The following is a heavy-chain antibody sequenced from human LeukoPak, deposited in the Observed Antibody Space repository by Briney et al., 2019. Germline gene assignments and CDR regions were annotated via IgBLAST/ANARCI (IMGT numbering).Heavy chain of an antibody. V-gene: IGHV3-21*01. Sequence: GGSLGLSCAASGFTFSSYTMNWVRQAPGKGLEWVSVISSSSSHIYYADSVKGRFSISRDNAKNSLYLQMNSLRAEDTAVYYCARDGPLVPTIFGTFDPWGQGTLVTVS. CDR1: GFTFSSYT. D-gene: IGHD3-3*01. J-gene: IGHJ5*02. CDR3: ARDGPLVPTIFGTFDP. CDR2: ISSSSSHI.